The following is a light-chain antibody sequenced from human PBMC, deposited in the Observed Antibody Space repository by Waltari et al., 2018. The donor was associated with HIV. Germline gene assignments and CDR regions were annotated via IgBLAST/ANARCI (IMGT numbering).Light chain of an antibody. CDR1: SSNVGGYNY. CDR2: NVS. CDR3: SSYTSSNTVI. J-gene: IGLJ2*01. Sequence: QSALTQSASVSGSPGQSITISCTGTSSNVGGYNYDSWYQQHPGKAPKLVIYNVSNRPSGVSNRFSGSKSGNTASLTISGLQAEDEAEYYCSSYTSSNTVIFGGGTRVTVL. V-gene: IGLV2-14*01.